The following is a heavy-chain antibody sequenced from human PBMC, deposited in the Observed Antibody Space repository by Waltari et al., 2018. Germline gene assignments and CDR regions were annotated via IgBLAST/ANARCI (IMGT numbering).Heavy chain of an antibody. V-gene: IGHV4-59*12. CDR3: ARDRGLRGGYDS. Sequence: QVQLQESGPGLVKPSETLSLTCTVSGGSISSSYWSWIRQPPGKGLEWLGEIHPSGTTNYNPSLKSRVTISVDNSKNQFSLKLSSVTAADTAVYYCARDRGLRGGYDSWGQGTLVTVSS. D-gene: IGHD5-12*01. CDR2: IHPSGTT. CDR1: GGSISSSY. J-gene: IGHJ5*02.